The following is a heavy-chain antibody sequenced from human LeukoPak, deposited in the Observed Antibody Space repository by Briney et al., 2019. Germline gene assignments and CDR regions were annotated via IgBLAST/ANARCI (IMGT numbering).Heavy chain of an antibody. CDR1: GGSISSGGYS. CDR2: IYYSGST. Sequence: PSETLSLTCTVSGGSISSGGYSWSWIRQHPGKGLEWIGYIYYSGSTYYNPSLKSRVTISVDTSKNQFSLKLSSVTAADTAVYYCASGPAEYFQHWGQGTLVTVSS. CDR3: ASGPAEYFQH. V-gene: IGHV4-31*03. J-gene: IGHJ1*01.